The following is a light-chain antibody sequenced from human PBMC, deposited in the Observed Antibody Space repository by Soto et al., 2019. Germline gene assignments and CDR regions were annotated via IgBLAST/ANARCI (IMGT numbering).Light chain of an antibody. V-gene: IGLV1-47*02. CDR1: SSNIGGTNV. CDR3: AAWDDSLSAML. J-gene: IGLJ2*01. CDR2: DNS. Sequence: QSVLTQPPSASGTPGQWVTISCTGSSSNIGGTNVVSWYQQVPGTAPKLLIHDNSMRASGVPDRFSGSKSGTTGSLAISGLQSDDEADYYCAAWDDSLSAMLFGGGTKLTVL.